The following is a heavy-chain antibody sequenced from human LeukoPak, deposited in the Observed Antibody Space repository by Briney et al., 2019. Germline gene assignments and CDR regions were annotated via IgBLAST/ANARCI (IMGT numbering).Heavy chain of an antibody. D-gene: IGHD3-22*01. CDR2: ISGSGGST. V-gene: IGHV3-23*01. Sequence: PGGSLRLSCAASGFTFSSYAMSWVRQAPGKGLEWVSAISGSGGSTYYADSVKGRFTISRDNSKNTLYLQVNSLRAEDTAVYYCAKDGNYYDSSGYSDYWGQGTLVTVSS. CDR1: GFTFSSYA. CDR3: AKDGNYYDSSGYSDY. J-gene: IGHJ4*02.